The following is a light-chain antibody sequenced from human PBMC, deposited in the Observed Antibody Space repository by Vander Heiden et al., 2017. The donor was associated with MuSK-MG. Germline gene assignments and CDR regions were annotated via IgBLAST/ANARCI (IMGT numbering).Light chain of an antibody. Sequence: DIQMTQSPSSLSASVGDRVTITCRASQSISSFLNWYQQKPGKAPKLLIYAASSFQSGVPPRFSGSGSGTDFTLTISSLQPEDFATYYCQQSDSTPYTFGQGTKLEIK. CDR3: QQSDSTPYT. V-gene: IGKV1-39*01. CDR1: QSISSF. CDR2: AAS. J-gene: IGKJ2*01.